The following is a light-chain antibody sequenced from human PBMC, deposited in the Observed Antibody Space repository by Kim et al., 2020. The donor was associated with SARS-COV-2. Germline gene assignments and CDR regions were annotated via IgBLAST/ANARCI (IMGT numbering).Light chain of an antibody. CDR3: QQYSSSPAT. CDR2: GAS. CDR1: QSVSSNY. Sequence: SPGESAPRSCRASQSVSSNYLAWYQQKPGQAPRLLIYGASSRATGIPDRFSGSGSGTDFTLTITRLEPEDFAVYYCQQYSSSPATFGQGTKVDIK. V-gene: IGKV3-20*01. J-gene: IGKJ1*01.